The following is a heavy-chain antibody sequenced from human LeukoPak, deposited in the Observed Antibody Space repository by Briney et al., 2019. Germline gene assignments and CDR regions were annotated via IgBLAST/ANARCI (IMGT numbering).Heavy chain of an antibody. CDR1: GFTFTNYW. J-gene: IGHJ4*02. D-gene: IGHD3-10*01. CDR3: ARDGMTYGRHFDY. V-gene: IGHV3-74*01. CDR2: INSDGSGT. Sequence: PGGSLRLSCAASGFTFTNYWMHWVRHVSGKGLVWVSRINSDGSGTRYADFVKGRFTISRDNAKSTVYLQMNSLRTDDTAVYYCARDGMTYGRHFDYWGQGILVTVSS.